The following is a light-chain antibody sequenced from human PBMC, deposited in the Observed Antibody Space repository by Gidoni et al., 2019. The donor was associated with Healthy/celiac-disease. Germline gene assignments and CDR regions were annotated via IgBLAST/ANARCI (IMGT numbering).Light chain of an antibody. J-gene: IGKJ1*01. V-gene: IGKV1-39*01. CDR2: AAS. CDR1: QSISSY. Sequence: DIQMTQSPSSLSASVGDRVTITCRASQSISSYLNWNQQKPGKAPKLLIYAASSLQSGVPSRFSVSGSGTDFTLTISSLQPEDFATYYCQQSYSTPPWTFGQGTKVEIK. CDR3: QQSYSTPPWT.